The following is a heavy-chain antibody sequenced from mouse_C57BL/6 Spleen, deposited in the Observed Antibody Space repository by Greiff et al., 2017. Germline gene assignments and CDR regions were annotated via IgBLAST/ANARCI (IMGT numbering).Heavy chain of an antibody. CDR3: ARPPITTVVAHWYFDV. CDR2: ISSGGSYT. V-gene: IGHV5-6*01. Sequence: EVNLVESGGDLVKPGGSLKLSCAASGFTFSSYGMSWVRQTPDKRLEWVATISSGGSYTYYPDSVKGRFTISRDNAKNTLYLQMSSLKSEDTAMYYCARPPITTVVAHWYFDVWGTGTTVTVSS. D-gene: IGHD1-1*01. J-gene: IGHJ1*03. CDR1: GFTFSSYG.